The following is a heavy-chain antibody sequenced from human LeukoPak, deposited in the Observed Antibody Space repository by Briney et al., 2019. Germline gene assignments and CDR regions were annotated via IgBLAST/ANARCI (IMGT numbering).Heavy chain of an antibody. V-gene: IGHV3-15*01. Sequence: KTGGSLRLSCAASGFTFSNAWMSWVRQAPGKGLEWVGHIKSKTDGGTTDYAAPVKGRFTISRDDSKNTLSLQMNSLKTEDTAVYYCTTGVSAMAQYYYMDVWGKGTTVTVSS. D-gene: IGHD5-18*01. CDR3: TTGVSAMAQYYYMDV. J-gene: IGHJ6*03. CDR2: IKSKTDGGTT. CDR1: GFTFSNAW.